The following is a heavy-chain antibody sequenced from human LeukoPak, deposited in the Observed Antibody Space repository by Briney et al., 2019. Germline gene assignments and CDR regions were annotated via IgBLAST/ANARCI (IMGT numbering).Heavy chain of an antibody. J-gene: IGHJ5*02. CDR2: MSPNSDNT. V-gene: IGHV1-8*01. Sequence: GASVKVSCKASGYTFTRYDIKWGRQATGLGLELMGWMSPNSDNTGYAQKFQGRVTFTRDTSISTAYMELRSLTSEDTAVYYCARDYGGSSGWFDPWGQGTLVTVSS. CDR1: GYTFTRYD. CDR3: ARDYGGSSGWFDP. D-gene: IGHD4-23*01.